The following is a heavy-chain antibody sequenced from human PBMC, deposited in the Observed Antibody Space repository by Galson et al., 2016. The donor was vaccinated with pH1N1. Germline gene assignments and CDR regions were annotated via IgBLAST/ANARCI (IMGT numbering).Heavy chain of an antibody. CDR2: IYPGDSDT. V-gene: IGHV5-51*01. J-gene: IGHJ4*02. CDR3: ARRSAVAGVDY. CDR1: GYSFSSHW. D-gene: IGHD6-19*01. Sequence: SCQGSGYSFSSHWIGWVRQMPGKGLEWMGIIYPGDSDTKYSPSFQGQVTFSADKSINTAYLQWSSLKASDTAMYFCARRSAVAGVDYWGQGTLVTVSS.